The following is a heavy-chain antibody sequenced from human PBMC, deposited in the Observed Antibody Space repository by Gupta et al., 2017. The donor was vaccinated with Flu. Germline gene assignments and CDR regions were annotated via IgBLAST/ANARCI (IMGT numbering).Heavy chain of an antibody. D-gene: IGHD3-9*01. CDR3: ARAGVSGRRYDY. CDR1: GYTFTSYY. CDR2: INPSGGST. Sequence: QVQLVQSGAEVKKPGASVKVSCKAAGYTFTSYYMHRVRQAPGQGLEWMGIINPSGGSTSYAQKFQGRVTMTRDTSTSTVYMELSSLRSEDTAVYYCARAGVSGRRYDYWGQGTLVTVSS. J-gene: IGHJ4*02. V-gene: IGHV1-46*01.